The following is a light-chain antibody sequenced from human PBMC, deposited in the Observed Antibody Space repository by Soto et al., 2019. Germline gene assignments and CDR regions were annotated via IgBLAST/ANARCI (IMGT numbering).Light chain of an antibody. CDR1: QAISNS. CDR3: QKYNSDWT. Sequence: DIQMTQSPSSLSASVGDRVTITCRASQAISNSLAWYQHKPGRVPKLLIYAASTLQAGVPFRFSGSGSGTDFTLTISSLQPEDVATYYCQKYNSDWTFGQGTKVE. CDR2: AAS. V-gene: IGKV1-27*01. J-gene: IGKJ1*01.